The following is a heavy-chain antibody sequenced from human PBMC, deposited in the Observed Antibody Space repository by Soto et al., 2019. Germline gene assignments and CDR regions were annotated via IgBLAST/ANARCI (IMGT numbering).Heavy chain of an antibody. V-gene: IGHV3-23*01. Sequence: EVQLLESGGGLVQPGGSLRLSCAASGFTFRSYAMSWVRQAPGKGLEWVSAISSSGGSTYYADSVKGRFTISRDNFKNTLYLQMNSLRAEDTAVYYCAKGASNYGSNYYYMDVWGKGTTVTVSS. CDR3: AKGASNYGSNYYYMDV. J-gene: IGHJ6*03. CDR1: GFTFRSYA. D-gene: IGHD4-4*01. CDR2: ISSSGGST.